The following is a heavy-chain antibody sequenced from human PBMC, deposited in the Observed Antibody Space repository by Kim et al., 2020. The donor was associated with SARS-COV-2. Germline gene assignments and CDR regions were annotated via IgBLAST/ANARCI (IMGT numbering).Heavy chain of an antibody. V-gene: IGHV4-31*03. CDR2: IYYSGST. J-gene: IGHJ5*02. CDR3: ARDRAVRGLGNWFDP. Sequence: SETLSLTCTVSGGSISSGGYYWSWIRQHPGKGLEWIGYIYYSGSTYYNPSLKSRVTISVDTSKNQFSLKLSSVTAADTAVYYCARDRAVRGLGNWFDPWGQGTLVTVSS. CDR1: GGSISSGGYY. D-gene: IGHD3-10*01.